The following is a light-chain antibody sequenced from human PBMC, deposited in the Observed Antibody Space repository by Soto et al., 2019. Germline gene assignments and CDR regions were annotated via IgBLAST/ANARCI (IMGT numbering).Light chain of an antibody. CDR1: SSDVGDYNF. Sequence: QSVLTQPASVSGSPGQSITISCTGTSSDVGDYNFVSWYQQRPGKAPKVMIYEVSNRPSGVSNRFSGSKSGNTASLTISGLQAEDEADYYCSSYTSSTRVFGGGTKVTVL. CDR2: EVS. J-gene: IGLJ2*01. CDR3: SSYTSSTRV. V-gene: IGLV2-14*01.